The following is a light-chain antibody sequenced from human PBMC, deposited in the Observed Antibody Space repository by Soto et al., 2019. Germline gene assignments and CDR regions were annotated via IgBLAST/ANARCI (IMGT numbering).Light chain of an antibody. V-gene: IGLV2-14*01. CDR1: SSDVGGYNY. J-gene: IGLJ1*01. CDR3: TSYTSSSTPV. Sequence: QSVLTQPASVSGSPGQAITISCTGTSSDVGGYNYVSWYQQHPGKAPKLMIYEVSNRPSGVSDRFSGSKSGNTASLTISGLQAEDEADYYRTSYTSSSTPVFVTGTNVTVL. CDR2: EVS.